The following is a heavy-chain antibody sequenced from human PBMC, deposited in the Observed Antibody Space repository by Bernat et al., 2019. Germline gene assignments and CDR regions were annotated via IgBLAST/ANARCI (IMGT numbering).Heavy chain of an antibody. V-gene: IGHV1-2*04. CDR3: ARSILSVDARLDY. CDR1: GYTFTGYY. Sequence: QVQLVQSGAEVKKPGASVKVSCKASGYTFTGYYMHWVRQAPGQGLEWMGWINPNSGGTNYAQKFPGWVTMTTDTSISTAYMELSRLRSDDTAVYYCARSILSVDARLDYWGQGTLVTVSS. D-gene: IGHD2-8*01. J-gene: IGHJ4*02. CDR2: INPNSGGT.